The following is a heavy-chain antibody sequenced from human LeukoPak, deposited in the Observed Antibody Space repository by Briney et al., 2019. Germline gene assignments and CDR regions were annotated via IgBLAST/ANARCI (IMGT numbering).Heavy chain of an antibody. CDR3: ARDTPTAGTEFSAIDY. V-gene: IGHV3-74*03. Sequence: GGSLRLSCAASGFIFADYWMHWVRQAPGKELVWVARIRGDGRATTYADSVKGRFTISRDNALSTVFLQMNSLRAEDTAVYYCARDTPTAGTEFSAIDYWGQGTLVTVSS. CDR1: GFIFADYW. D-gene: IGHD6-13*01. J-gene: IGHJ4*02. CDR2: IRGDGRAT.